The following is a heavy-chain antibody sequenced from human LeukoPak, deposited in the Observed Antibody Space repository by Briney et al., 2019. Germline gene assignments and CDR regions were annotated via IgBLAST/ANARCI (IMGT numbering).Heavy chain of an antibody. J-gene: IGHJ6*02. CDR2: IIPILGIA. Sequence: GASVKVSCKASVGTFSSYAISWVRQAPGQGLEWMGRIIPILGIANYAQKFQGRVTITADKSTSTAYMELSSLRSEDTAVYYCAREPSNYYYYGMDVWGQGTTVTVSS. CDR1: VGTFSSYA. CDR3: AREPSNYYYYGMDV. V-gene: IGHV1-69*04.